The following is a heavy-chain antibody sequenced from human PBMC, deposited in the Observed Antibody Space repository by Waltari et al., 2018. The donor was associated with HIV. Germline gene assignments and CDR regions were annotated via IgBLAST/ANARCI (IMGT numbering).Heavy chain of an antibody. CDR1: GFTVSSNY. D-gene: IGHD6-19*01. CDR3: ARDLSSGWLFS. CDR2: VYAGGST. J-gene: IGHJ4*02. Sequence: EVQLVETGGGLIQPGGSLRLSCAASGFTVSSNYMSWVRQAPGKGLEWGSTVYAGGSTYYADSVKGRFTISRDNAKNTLYLQMNSLRAEDTAVYYCARDLSSGWLFSWGQGTLVTVSS. V-gene: IGHV3-53*02.